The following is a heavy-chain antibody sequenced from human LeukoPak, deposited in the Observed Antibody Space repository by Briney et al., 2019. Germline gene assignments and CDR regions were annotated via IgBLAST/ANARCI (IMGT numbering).Heavy chain of an antibody. CDR1: GFTFSSYA. CDR3: AKVLSGSQDY. V-gene: IGHV3-23*01. D-gene: IGHD1-26*01. J-gene: IGHJ4*02. CDR2: IGGGGEST. Sequence: GGSMRLSCAASGFTFSSYAMSWVRQAPGKGLEWVSTIGGGGESTYYADSVKGRFTISRDNSKNTVYLQMNSLRAEDTAVYYCAKVLSGSQDYWGQGTLVTVFS.